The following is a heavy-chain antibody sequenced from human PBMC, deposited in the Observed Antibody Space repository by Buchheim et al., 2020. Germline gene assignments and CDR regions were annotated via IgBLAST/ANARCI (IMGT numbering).Heavy chain of an antibody. Sequence: QVQLVQSGAEVKKPGSSVKVSCTASGGTFNSYAISWVREAPGQGLEWMGGIIPNLRTAKYAQKFHDRVTITADEPATTVSMDLRSLRFEDTAVYYCARSFYYCTRDDCQLSQMWFDPRGQGTL. CDR2: IIPNLRTA. V-gene: IGHV1-69*01. J-gene: IGHJ5*02. D-gene: IGHD2-8*01. CDR3: ARSFYYCTRDDCQLSQMWFDP. CDR1: GGTFNSYA.